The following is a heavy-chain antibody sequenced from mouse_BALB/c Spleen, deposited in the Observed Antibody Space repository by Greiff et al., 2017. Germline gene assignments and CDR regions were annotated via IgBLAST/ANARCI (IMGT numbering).Heavy chain of an antibody. Sequence: QVQLQQSGAELVKPGASVKLSCKASGHTFTSYWMHWVKQRPGQGLEWIGEINPSNGRTNYNEKFKGKATLTVDKSSSTAYMQLSSLTSEDSAVYDGARDTTARRGYWGQGTTVTVSA. D-gene: IGHD1-2*01. J-gene: IGHJ2*01. V-gene: IGHV1S81*02. CDR1: GHTFTSYW. CDR3: ARDTTARRGY. CDR2: INPSNGRT.